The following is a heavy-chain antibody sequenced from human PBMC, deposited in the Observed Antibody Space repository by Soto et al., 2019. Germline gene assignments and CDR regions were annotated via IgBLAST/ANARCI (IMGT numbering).Heavy chain of an antibody. CDR1: GGSIGSGNDY. CDR2: IYYSGST. V-gene: IGHV4-31*03. J-gene: IGHJ4*02. Sequence: SETLSLTCSVSGGSIGSGNDYWSWIRQHPGKGLEWIGNIYYSGSTYYNPSLKSRVTISVDTSKNQFSLKLTSVTAADTAVYYCARDDYGDYSDHFDYWGQGILVTVSS. D-gene: IGHD4-17*01. CDR3: ARDDYGDYSDHFDY.